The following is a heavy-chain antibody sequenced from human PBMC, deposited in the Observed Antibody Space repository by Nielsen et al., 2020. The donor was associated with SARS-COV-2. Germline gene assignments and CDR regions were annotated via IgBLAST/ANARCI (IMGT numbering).Heavy chain of an antibody. CDR3: ARDSSSWSYNWFDP. D-gene: IGHD6-13*01. V-gene: IGHV4-39*02. Sequence: SETLSLTCTVSGGSISSSSYYWGWIRQPPEKGLEWIGNIFYGGTTYYNPSLKSRVTISVDASKNQFSLRLSSVTAADTAVYYCARDSSSWSYNWFDPWGQGTLVTVSS. CDR1: GGSISSSSYY. J-gene: IGHJ5*02. CDR2: IFYGGTT.